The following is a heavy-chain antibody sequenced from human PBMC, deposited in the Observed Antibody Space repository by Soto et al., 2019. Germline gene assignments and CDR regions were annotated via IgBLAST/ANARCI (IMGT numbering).Heavy chain of an antibody. CDR1: GDTISSTRW. J-gene: IGHJ6*02. Sequence: SETLSLTCTVSGDTISSTRWWSWVRLSPGKGLEWIGEIYHLGRTNYNQSLKSRVTLSIDKSNNQFSLTLTSVTAADTAVYYCARHNYDGSGYYYYYGMDVWGQGTTVTVSS. CDR3: ARHNYDGSGYYYYYGMDV. D-gene: IGHD3-22*01. V-gene: IGHV4-4*02. CDR2: IYHLGRT.